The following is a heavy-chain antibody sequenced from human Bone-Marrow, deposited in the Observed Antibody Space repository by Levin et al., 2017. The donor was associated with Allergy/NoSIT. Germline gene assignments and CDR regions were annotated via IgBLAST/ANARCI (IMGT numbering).Heavy chain of an antibody. D-gene: IGHD3-10*01. CDR3: AGGPSRGY. CDR1: GFTFSSYA. Sequence: GGSLRLSCAGSGFTFSSYAMSWVRRAPGKGLEWVSTISGSTGRTFYADSVKGRFTISRDNPKKTVYLQMNSLRAEDTAVYYCAGGPSRGYWGQGTLVTVSS. CDR2: ISGSTGRT. J-gene: IGHJ4*02. V-gene: IGHV3-23*01.